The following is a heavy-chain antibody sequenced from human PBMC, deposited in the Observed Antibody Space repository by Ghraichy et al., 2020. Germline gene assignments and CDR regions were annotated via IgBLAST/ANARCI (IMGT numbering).Heavy chain of an antibody. J-gene: IGHJ4*02. Sequence: SETLSLTCAVSGGSISSGGYSWSWIRQPPGKGLEWIGYIYYSGSTYYNPSLKSRVTISVDTSKNQFSLKLSSVTAADTAVYYCARANWGSAFYYWGQGTLVTVSS. CDR3: ARANWGSAFYY. CDR1: GGSISSGGYS. V-gene: IGHV4-30-4*07. D-gene: IGHD7-27*01. CDR2: IYYSGST.